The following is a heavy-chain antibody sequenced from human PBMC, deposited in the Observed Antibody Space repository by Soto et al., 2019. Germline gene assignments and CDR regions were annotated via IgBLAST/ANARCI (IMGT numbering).Heavy chain of an antibody. CDR2: IYWDDDK. J-gene: IGHJ6*02. D-gene: IGHD2-21*01. V-gene: IGHV2-5*02. Sequence: QITLKESGPTLVKPTQTLTLTCTFSGFSLSTIGVGVGWIRQPPGKALEWLALIYWDDDKRYSPSLKSRLTVPQDTSNSHAVLTMTHMAPLDTATYYCVPSRCGGASLHSYSSPSYSGLAVLCPGTTVTVSS. CDR3: VPSRCGGASLHSYSSPSYSGLAV. CDR1: GFSLSTIGVG.